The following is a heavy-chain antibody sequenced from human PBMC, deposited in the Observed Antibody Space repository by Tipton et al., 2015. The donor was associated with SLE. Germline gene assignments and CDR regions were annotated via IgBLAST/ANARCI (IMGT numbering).Heavy chain of an antibody. D-gene: IGHD4-17*01. J-gene: IGHJ4*02. V-gene: IGHV4-59*08. CDR3: ARHAGDYAYFDS. CDR1: GDSISGHY. CDR2: IYDSGST. Sequence: GLVKPSETLSLTCTVSGDSISGHYRSWIRQPPGKGLEWIGYIYDSGSTSYNPSLKSRVTISEDTSKQQFSLKLTSLTAADTAVYYCARHAGDYAYFDSWGQGIPFTVSS.